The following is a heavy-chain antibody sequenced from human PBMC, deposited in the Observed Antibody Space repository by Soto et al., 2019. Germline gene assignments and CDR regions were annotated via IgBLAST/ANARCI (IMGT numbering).Heavy chain of an antibody. V-gene: IGHV3-23*01. D-gene: IGHD3-22*01. CDR3: AKDPTVVGPPRLFDY. J-gene: IGHJ4*02. CDR2: ISGSGGST. Sequence: EVQLLESGGGLVQPGGSLRLSCAASGFTFSSYAMSWVRQAPGKGLEWVSAISGSGGSTYYADAVKGRFTISRDNSKNTLYLQMNSLIAEDTAVYYCAKDPTVVGPPRLFDYWGQGTLVTVSS. CDR1: GFTFSSYA.